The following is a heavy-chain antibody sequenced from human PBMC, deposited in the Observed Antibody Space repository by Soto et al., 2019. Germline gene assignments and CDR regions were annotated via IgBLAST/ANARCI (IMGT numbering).Heavy chain of an antibody. Sequence: EVQLLESGGGLVQPGGSLRLSYAASGFTFTNYAMSWVRQAPGKGLEWVAAVSGSGGTTYYADSVRGRFTISRDNSKNTLYVQMNSLRAGDTAIYYCAKGLIRSYSIPNPDYGLDVWGQGTTVTVSS. V-gene: IGHV3-23*01. CDR3: AKGLIRSYSIPNPDYGLDV. CDR2: VSGSGGTT. CDR1: GFTFTNYA. J-gene: IGHJ6*02. D-gene: IGHD3-10*01.